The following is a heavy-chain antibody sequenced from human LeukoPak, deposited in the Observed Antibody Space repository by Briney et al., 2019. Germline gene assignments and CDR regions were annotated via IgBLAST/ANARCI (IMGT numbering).Heavy chain of an antibody. D-gene: IGHD6-19*01. V-gene: IGHV4-61*10. CDR2: IYYSGTT. J-gene: IGHJ4*02. CDR1: GGSISSGSYY. Sequence: SETLSLTCTVSGGSISSGSYYWSWIRQPAGKGLEWIGFIYYSGTTNYNPSLKSRLTISVNTSKNQFSLKLSSVTAADTAVYYCARGGWYVFDYWAREPCSPSPQ. CDR3: ARGGWYVFDY.